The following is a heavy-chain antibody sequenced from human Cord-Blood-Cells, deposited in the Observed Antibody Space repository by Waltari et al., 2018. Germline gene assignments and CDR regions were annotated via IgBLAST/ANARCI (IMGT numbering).Heavy chain of an antibody. D-gene: IGHD3-10*01. V-gene: IGHV4-59*01. Sequence: QVQLQESGPGLVKPSETLSLTCTVSGGSISSYYWSWIRQPPGKGLEWIGYIYYSGCTNYNPSLSGRVTISVDTSKDQFSLKLSSVTAADTAVYYCARSSRYYYGSGSPYFDYWGQGTLVTVSS. CDR2: IYYSGCT. CDR3: ARSSRYYYGSGSPYFDY. J-gene: IGHJ4*02. CDR1: GGSISSYY.